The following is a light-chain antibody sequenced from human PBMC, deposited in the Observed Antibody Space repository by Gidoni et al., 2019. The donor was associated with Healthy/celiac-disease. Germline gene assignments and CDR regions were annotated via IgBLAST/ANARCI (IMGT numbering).Light chain of an antibody. CDR3: QQYGSSALT. J-gene: IGKJ4*01. CDR1: PSVSSSY. V-gene: IGKV3-20*01. Sequence: EIVLTQSPGTLSLYPGESATLSCRASPSVSSSYVAWYQQNLASLPGSSSMVHPAGPLASQTDFTRTISRLEPEDVAVYYCQQYGSSALTFGGGTKVEIK. CDR2: VHP.